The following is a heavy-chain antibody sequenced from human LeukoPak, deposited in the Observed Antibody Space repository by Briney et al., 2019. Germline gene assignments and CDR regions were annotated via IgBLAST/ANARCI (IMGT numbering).Heavy chain of an antibody. CDR3: ARSYGSGSYYLYYYYYMDV. V-gene: IGHV1-69*05. CDR1: GGTFSNYA. CDR2: IIPLFGTA. Sequence: SVKISCKASGGTFSNYAISWVRQAPGQGLEWMGGIIPLFGTANYAQKFQGRVTITTDESTSTAYMELSSLRSEDTAVYYCARSYGSGSYYLYYYYYMDVWGKGTTVTVSS. D-gene: IGHD3-10*01. J-gene: IGHJ6*03.